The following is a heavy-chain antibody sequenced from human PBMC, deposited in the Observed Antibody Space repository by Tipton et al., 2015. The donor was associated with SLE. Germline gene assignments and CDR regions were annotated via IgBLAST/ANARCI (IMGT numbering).Heavy chain of an antibody. CDR3: ATARGVTTGWYFDL. CDR1: GYSISPYY. J-gene: IGHJ2*01. V-gene: IGHV4-59*08. CDR2: IHSSGTT. D-gene: IGHD4-17*01. Sequence: TLSLTCTVSGYSISPYYWSWIRQTPGKGLEWIGYIHSSGTTNYSPSLNSRVTMSVDTSKNQVSLRLTSLTAADTAVYYCATARGVTTGWYFDLWGRGTLVTVSS.